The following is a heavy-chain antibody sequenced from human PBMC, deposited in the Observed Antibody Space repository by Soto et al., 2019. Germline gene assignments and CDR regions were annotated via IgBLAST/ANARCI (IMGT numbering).Heavy chain of an antibody. CDR1: GYTFTSYD. V-gene: IGHV1-8*01. J-gene: IGHJ6*02. CDR3: AAQASSSWYSYYYYGMDV. CDR2: MNSNSGNT. D-gene: IGHD6-13*01. Sequence: GASVKVSCKASGYTFTSYDINWVRQATGQGLEWMGWMNSNSGNTGYAQKFQGRVTMTRNTSISTAYMELSSLRSEDTAVYYCAAQASSSWYSYYYYGMDVWGQGTTVTVSS.